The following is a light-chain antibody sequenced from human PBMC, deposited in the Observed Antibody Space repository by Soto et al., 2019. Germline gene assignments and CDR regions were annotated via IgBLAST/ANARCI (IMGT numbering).Light chain of an antibody. Sequence: DIQMTQSPSTLSASVGDRVSITCRASQGISSWLAWYQHKPGKAPKPLISDASSLESGVPSRSSGSGSGTEFKLTISSLQPEDFATCYCQQYNSYPTATFGQGTKVDI. CDR2: DAS. CDR3: QQYNSYPTAT. CDR1: QGISSW. J-gene: IGKJ1*01. V-gene: IGKV1-5*01.